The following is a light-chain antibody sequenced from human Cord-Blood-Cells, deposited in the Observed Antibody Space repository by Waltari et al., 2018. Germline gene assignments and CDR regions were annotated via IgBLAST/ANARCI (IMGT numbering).Light chain of an antibody. CDR2: RNN. V-gene: IGLV1-47*01. CDR1: SPNSGSNY. CDR3: AAWDDSLSGRV. Sequence: QSVLTQPPSASGTPGQRVTISCSGSSPNSGSNYVYWYQQLPGTAPKLLIYRNNQRPSGVPARFSGSKSGTSASLAISGLRSEDEADYYCAAWDDSLSGRVFGGGTKLTVL. J-gene: IGLJ3*02.